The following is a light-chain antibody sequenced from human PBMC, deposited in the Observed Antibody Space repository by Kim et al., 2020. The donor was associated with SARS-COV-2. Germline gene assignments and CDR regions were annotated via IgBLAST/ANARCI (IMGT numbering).Light chain of an antibody. V-gene: IGKV1-17*01. CDR3: LQHSTYPIT. Sequence: ASGGDRVTITCRGRQEIRNDLGWYQQNPGRAPKRLIYGASSLQSGVPSRFSGSGSGTEFTLTITSVQPEDFATYFCLQHSTYPITFGQGTRLEIK. CDR2: GAS. J-gene: IGKJ5*01. CDR1: QEIRND.